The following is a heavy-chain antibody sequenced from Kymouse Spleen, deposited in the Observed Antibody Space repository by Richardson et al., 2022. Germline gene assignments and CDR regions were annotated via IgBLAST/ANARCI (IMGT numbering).Heavy chain of an antibody. J-gene: IGHJ4*02. D-gene: IGHD3-10*01. CDR1: GGSFSGYY. CDR2: INHSGST. Sequence: QVQLQQWGAGLLKPSETLSLTCAVYGGSFSGYYWSWIRQPPGKGLEWIGEINHSGSTNYNPSLKSRVTISVDTSKNQFSLKLSSVTAADTAVYYCARGGYYGSGSPQFDYWGQGTLVTVSS. V-gene: IGHV4-34*01. CDR3: ARGGYYGSGSPQFDY.